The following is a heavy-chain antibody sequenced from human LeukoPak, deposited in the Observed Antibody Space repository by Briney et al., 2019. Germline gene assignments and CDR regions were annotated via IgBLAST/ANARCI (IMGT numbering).Heavy chain of an antibody. CDR3: ARDRDRYSGYDY. CDR1: GFTFSSYS. J-gene: IGHJ4*02. CDR2: ISSSGSTI. Sequence: PGGSLRLSCAASGFTFSSYSINWVRQAPGKGLEWVSYISSSGSTIYYADSVKGRFTISRDNAKNSLYLQMNSLRAEDTAVYYCARDRDRYSGYDYWGQGTLVTVSS. D-gene: IGHD5-12*01. V-gene: IGHV3-48*04.